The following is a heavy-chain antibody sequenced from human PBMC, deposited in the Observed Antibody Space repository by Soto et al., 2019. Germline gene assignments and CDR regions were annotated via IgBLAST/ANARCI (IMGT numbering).Heavy chain of an antibody. D-gene: IGHD3-10*01. V-gene: IGHV1-2*04. J-gene: IGHJ3*02. CDR2: INPNSGGT. Sequence: ASVKVSCKASGYTFTGYYMHWVRQAPGQGLEWMGWINPNSGGTNYAQKFQGWVTMTRDTSISTAYMELSRLRSDDTAVYYCARAEVYGSGRDAFDIWGQGTMVTVSS. CDR1: GYTFTGYY. CDR3: ARAEVYGSGRDAFDI.